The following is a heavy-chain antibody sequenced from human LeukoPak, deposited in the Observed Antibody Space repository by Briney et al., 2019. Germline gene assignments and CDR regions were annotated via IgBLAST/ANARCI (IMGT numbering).Heavy chain of an antibody. V-gene: IGHV1-8*01. J-gene: IGHJ6*02. CDR1: GYSFSTHD. Sequence: ASVKVSCKASGYSFSTHDINWVRQATGPGLEYMGWVNPNSGNTGYAQNFQGRVTMTRDTSTTTAYMELSNLRSDDTAVYYCARGGTMVRGVNALGNYGMDVWGQGTTVTVSS. CDR3: ARGGTMVRGVNALGNYGMDV. CDR2: VNPNSGNT. D-gene: IGHD3-10*01.